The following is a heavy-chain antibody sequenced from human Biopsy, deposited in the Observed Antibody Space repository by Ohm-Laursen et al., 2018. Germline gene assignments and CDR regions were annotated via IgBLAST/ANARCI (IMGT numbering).Heavy chain of an antibody. CDR3: ARGPGKLWSGYYT. CDR1: GFTVSDNH. J-gene: IGHJ5*02. Sequence: LRLSWAASGFTVSDNHISWIRQAPGKGLQWVSLIYSDGNTYYADSVKGRFTISRDIPRNTLYLQMNSLRAEDTAVYYCARGPGKLWSGYYTWGQGSLVSVSS. CDR2: IYSDGNT. D-gene: IGHD3-3*01. V-gene: IGHV3-53*01.